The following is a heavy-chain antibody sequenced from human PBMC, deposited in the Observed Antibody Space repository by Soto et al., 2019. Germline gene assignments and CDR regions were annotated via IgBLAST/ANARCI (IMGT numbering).Heavy chain of an antibody. CDR1: VGTISSDSYY. CDR2: IYDSGRT. J-gene: IGHJ4*02. Sequence: PETLPLTCTFSVGTISSDSYYWGCIRQSPDKGLELIASIYDSGRTYENPSLKNQLILSVDTSKSQYSLKLSYVTVADTAVYYCVRFWPPLFSDALTNYSHAFDYWGQGTVVSVS. V-gene: IGHV4-39*01. D-gene: IGHD3-9*01. CDR3: VRFWPPLFSDALTNYSHAFDY.